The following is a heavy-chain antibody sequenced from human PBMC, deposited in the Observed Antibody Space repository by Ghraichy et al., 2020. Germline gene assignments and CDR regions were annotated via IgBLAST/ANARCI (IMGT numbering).Heavy chain of an antibody. D-gene: IGHD1-26*01. V-gene: IGHV3-30*18. J-gene: IGHJ4*02. CDR3: AKDWGGGGSYAIDY. CDR1: GFTFSSYG. Sequence: GGSLRLSCAASGFTFSSYGMHWVRQAPGKGLEWVAVISYDGSNKNYADSVKGRFTISRDNSKNTLYLQMNSLRAEDTAVYYCAKDWGGGGSYAIDYWGQGTLVTVSS. CDR2: ISYDGSNK.